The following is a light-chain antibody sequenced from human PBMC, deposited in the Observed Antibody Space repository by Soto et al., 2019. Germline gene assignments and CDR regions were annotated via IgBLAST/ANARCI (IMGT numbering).Light chain of an antibody. CDR1: QSISSW. CDR3: QQYNSYSWT. V-gene: IGKV1-5*03. CDR2: KAS. J-gene: IGKJ1*01. Sequence: DIQMTQSPSTLPASVGDRVTLTCRASQSISSWLAWYQQKPGKAPKLLIYKASGLESGVPSRFSGSGSGTEFTLTISSLQPDDFATYYCQQYNSYSWTFGQGTKVDIK.